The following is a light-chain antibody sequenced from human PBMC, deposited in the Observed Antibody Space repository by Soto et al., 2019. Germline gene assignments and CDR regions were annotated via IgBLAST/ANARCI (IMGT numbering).Light chain of an antibody. CDR3: QQYGSSLYT. CDR1: QSVSSNY. J-gene: IGKJ2*01. Sequence: IVLTQSPGTLSLSPGERVTFSCSVSQSVSSNYIAWYQQKPGQAPRLLIYGASSRATGIPDKFSGSGSGTDFTLTISRLEPEDFAVYYCQQYGSSLYTFGQGTKLEIK. CDR2: GAS. V-gene: IGKV3-20*01.